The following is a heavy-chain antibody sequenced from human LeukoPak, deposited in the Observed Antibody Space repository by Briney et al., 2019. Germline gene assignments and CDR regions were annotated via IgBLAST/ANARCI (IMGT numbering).Heavy chain of an antibody. CDR1: GFTFDDYA. J-gene: IGHJ4*02. Sequence: GGSLRLSCAASGFTFDDYAMHWVRQAPGKGLEWVSGISWNSGSIGYADSVKGRFTISRDNAKNSLYLQMNSLRAEDTAVYYCAKAYVPRIGYSGYGPIDYWGQGTLVTVSS. CDR3: AKAYVPRIGYSGYGPIDY. V-gene: IGHV3-9*01. D-gene: IGHD5-12*01. CDR2: ISWNSGSI.